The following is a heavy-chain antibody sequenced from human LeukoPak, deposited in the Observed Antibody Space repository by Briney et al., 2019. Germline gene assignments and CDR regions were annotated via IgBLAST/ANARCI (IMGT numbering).Heavy chain of an antibody. V-gene: IGHV1-69*05. CDR2: IIPIFGTA. D-gene: IGHD5-12*01. CDR3: ALGATSPDRDY. Sequence: SVKVSCKASGGTFSSYAISWVRQAPGQGLEWMGGIIPIFGTANYAPKFQCRVTITTDESTSPAYMKLSSLRSADTAVYYCALGATSPDRDYWGQGTLVTVSS. J-gene: IGHJ4*02. CDR1: GGTFSSYA.